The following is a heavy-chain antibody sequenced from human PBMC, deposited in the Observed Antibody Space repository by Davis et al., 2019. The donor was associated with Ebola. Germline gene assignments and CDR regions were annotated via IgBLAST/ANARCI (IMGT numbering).Heavy chain of an antibody. J-gene: IGHJ6*02. CDR2: INVGNANT. Sequence: ASVKVSCKASGYIFTTYAMHWVRQAPGQTLEWMGWINVGNANTQYSQKFQGSVIITRDTSASTVYMEFSSLSSEDTAVYYCARSRVAVRLPGYSYYGMDVWGQGTTVTVSS. CDR1: GYIFTTYA. CDR3: ARSRVAVRLPGYSYYGMDV. D-gene: IGHD3-9*01. V-gene: IGHV1-3*01.